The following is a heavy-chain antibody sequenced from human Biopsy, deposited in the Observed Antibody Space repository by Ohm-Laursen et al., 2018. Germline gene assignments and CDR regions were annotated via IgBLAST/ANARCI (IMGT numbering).Heavy chain of an antibody. J-gene: IGHJ2*01. Sequence: GTLSLTCSVCGGSTNDYFWSWIRQPAGETLEWIGRIYSSGGHSYNPSLKSRISMSMDTSNNQFSLTLTSVTAADTAVYYCARTPGKAVAGRFLDLWGRGTLVTVSS. D-gene: IGHD6-19*01. V-gene: IGHV4-4*07. CDR3: ARTPGKAVAGRFLDL. CDR1: GGSTNDYF. CDR2: IYSSGGH.